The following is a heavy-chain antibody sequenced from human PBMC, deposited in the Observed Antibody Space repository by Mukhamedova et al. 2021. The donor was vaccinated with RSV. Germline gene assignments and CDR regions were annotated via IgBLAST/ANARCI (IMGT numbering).Heavy chain of an antibody. Sequence: GKGLEWIGYIYYSGSTYYNPSLKSRVTISVDTSKNQFSLKLSSVTAADTAVYYCARDGRKGSGTDNIDYWGQGTLVTVYS. J-gene: IGHJ4*02. V-gene: IGHV4-31*02. CDR2: IYYSGST. D-gene: IGHD3-10*01. CDR3: ARDGRKGSGTDNIDY.